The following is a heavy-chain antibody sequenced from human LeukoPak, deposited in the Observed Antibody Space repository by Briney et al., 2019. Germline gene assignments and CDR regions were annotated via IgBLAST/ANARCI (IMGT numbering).Heavy chain of an antibody. D-gene: IGHD3-9*01. CDR1: GFIFDDYA. J-gene: IGHJ5*02. CDR2: ISWNSDSR. V-gene: IGHV3-9*01. CDR3: VKSSYDILTGYLDL. Sequence: GRSLRLSCAVSGFIFDDYAIHWVRRAPGKGLEWVSGISWNSDSRGYADSVKGRFTISRDNAKNSLYLQMNSLRVEDTALYYCVKSSYDILTGYLDLRGQGTPVTVSS.